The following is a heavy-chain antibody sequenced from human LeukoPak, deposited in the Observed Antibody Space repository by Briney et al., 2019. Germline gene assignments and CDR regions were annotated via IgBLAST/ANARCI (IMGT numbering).Heavy chain of an antibody. CDR2: IYHSGST. Sequence: SQTLSLTCAVSGGSISSGGYSWSWIRQPPGKGLEWIGYIYHSGSTYYNPSLKSRVTISVDRSKNQFSLKLSSVTAADTAVYYCARRALRGWFDPWGQGTLVTVSS. CDR3: ARRALRGWFDP. CDR1: GGSISSGGYS. J-gene: IGHJ5*02. V-gene: IGHV4-30-2*01.